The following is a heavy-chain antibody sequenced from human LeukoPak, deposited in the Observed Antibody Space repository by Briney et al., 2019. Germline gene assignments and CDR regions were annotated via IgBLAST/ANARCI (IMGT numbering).Heavy chain of an antibody. Sequence: AGGSLRLSCGASGFTFSYHWMHWVRQVLGKGLVWVSRIDGGGSSTSYADSVKGRFSISRDNAKSTLYLQMSSLRAEDTAVYYCARGPGSSGGAYVGDYWGPGTLVTVSS. CDR3: ARGPGSSGGAYVGDY. D-gene: IGHD3-22*01. CDR2: IDGGGSST. V-gene: IGHV3-74*01. CDR1: GFTFSYHW. J-gene: IGHJ4*01.